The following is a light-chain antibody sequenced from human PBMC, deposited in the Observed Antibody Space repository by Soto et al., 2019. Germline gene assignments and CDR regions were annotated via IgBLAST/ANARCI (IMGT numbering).Light chain of an antibody. Sequence: DIQMTQSPSTLSASVGDRCTITCRASQSISSWLAWYQQKPGKAPKLLIYKASSLESGVPSRFSGSGSGTEFTLTISSLQPDDFATYYCQQYNNYSTFGQGTKVDIK. CDR2: KAS. V-gene: IGKV1-5*03. J-gene: IGKJ1*01. CDR1: QSISSW. CDR3: QQYNNYST.